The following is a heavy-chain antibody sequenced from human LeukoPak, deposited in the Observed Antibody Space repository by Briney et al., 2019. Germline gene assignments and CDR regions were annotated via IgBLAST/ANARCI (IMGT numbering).Heavy chain of an antibody. CDR3: AELGITMIGGV. V-gene: IGHV3-48*04. J-gene: IGHJ6*04. Sequence: GGSLRLSCAASGFTFSNYNMNWVRQAPGKGLEWVSYISSTSTTIYYADSVKGRFTISRDNAKNSLYLQMNSLRAEDTAVYYCAELGITMIGGVWGKGTTVTISS. D-gene: IGHD3-10*02. CDR2: ISSTSTTI. CDR1: GFTFSNYN.